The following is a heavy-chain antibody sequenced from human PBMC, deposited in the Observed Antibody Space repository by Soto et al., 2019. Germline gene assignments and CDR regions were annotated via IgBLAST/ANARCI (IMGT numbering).Heavy chain of an antibody. V-gene: IGHV3-48*01. CDR1: GFTFSSYS. D-gene: IGHD2-2*01. CDR3: ARAYCSSISCLNWFDP. CDR2: ISSSSSTI. Sequence: EVQLVESGGGLVQPGGSLRLSCAASGFTFSSYSMNWVRQAPGKGLEWVSYISSSSSTIYYADSVKGRFTISRDNAKNSLYLQMNSLRAEDTAVYYCARAYCSSISCLNWFDPWGQGTLVTVSS. J-gene: IGHJ5*02.